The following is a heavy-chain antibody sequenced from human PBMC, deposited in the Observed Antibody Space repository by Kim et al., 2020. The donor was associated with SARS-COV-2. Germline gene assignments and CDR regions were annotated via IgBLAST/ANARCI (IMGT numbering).Heavy chain of an antibody. CDR1: GFTFSIYA. CDR2: ISGSGGNT. Sequence: GGSLRLSCAASGFTFSIYAMSWVRQATGKGLEWVSAISGSGGNTYYADSVKGRFTISRDNSKNTLYLQMNSLRAEDTAVYYCAKDPIVVPTARDYWCQGTLVTVSS. V-gene: IGHV3-23*01. CDR3: AKDPIVVPTARDY. J-gene: IGHJ4*02. D-gene: IGHD2-2*01.